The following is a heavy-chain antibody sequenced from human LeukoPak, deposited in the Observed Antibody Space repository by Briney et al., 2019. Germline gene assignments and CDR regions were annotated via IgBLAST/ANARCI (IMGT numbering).Heavy chain of an antibody. D-gene: IGHD1-1*01. CDR3: ARRAYGTGFDF. CDR1: GGSITSSPYW. V-gene: IGHV4-39*01. Sequence: PSETLSLICEVSGGSITSSPYWWSWIRQPPEKGLEWVATIYYSGNTFYHPSLAGRVTISADTSKNQVSLRLTSVTAADAAVYYCARRAYGTGFDFWGQGTVVTVSS. J-gene: IGHJ4*02. CDR2: IYYSGNT.